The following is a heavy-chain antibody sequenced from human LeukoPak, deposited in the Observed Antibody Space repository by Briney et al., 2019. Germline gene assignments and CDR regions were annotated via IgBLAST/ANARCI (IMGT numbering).Heavy chain of an antibody. V-gene: IGHV3-23*01. D-gene: IGHD4-23*01. CDR1: GFTFSSYA. CDR2: ISESGDTP. J-gene: IGHJ3*02. CDR3: AKGFYYGGSSDLSSFDI. Sequence: GGSLRLSCTASGFTFSSYAMSWVRQAPGKGLKWVSSISESGDTPYYADSVKGRFTISRDNSKNTLYLQMNSLRAEDTAVYHCAKGFYYGGSSDLSSFDIWGQGTMVTVSS.